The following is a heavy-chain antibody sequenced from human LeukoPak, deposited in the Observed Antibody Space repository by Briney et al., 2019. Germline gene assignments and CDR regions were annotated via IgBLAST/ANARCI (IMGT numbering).Heavy chain of an antibody. Sequence: GGSLRLSCAGSGFTSSDHYMSWIRQAPGKRLEWVSYISSGSTYTNYADSVEGRFTISRDNAKNSLYLQMNSLRAEDTAVYYCARGDYGGDYFDYWGQGTLVTVSS. D-gene: IGHD4-23*01. CDR3: ARGDYGGDYFDY. J-gene: IGHJ4*02. CDR1: GFTSSDHY. CDR2: ISSGSTYT. V-gene: IGHV3-11*05.